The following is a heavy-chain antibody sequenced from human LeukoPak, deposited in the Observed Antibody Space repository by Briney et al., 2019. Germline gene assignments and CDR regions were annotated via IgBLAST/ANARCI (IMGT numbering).Heavy chain of an antibody. V-gene: IGHV3-73*01. D-gene: IGHD3-10*01. Sequence: GGSLRLSCAASGFTFSGSAMHWVRQASGKGLEWVGRIRSKANSYATAYAASVKGRFTISRDDSKNTAYLQMNSLKTEDTAVYYCARGGLTMVQGMDVWGQGTTVTVSS. CDR1: GFTFSGSA. CDR2: IRSKANSYAT. J-gene: IGHJ6*02. CDR3: ARGGLTMVQGMDV.